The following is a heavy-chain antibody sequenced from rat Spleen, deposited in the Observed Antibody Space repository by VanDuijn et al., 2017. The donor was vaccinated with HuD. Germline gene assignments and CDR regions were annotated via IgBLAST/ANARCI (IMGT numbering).Heavy chain of an antibody. J-gene: IGHJ1*01. V-gene: IGHV5-31*01. D-gene: IGHD1-8*01. CDR2: ITNTGGSI. Sequence: EVQLVESGGGLVQPGRSLKLSCVASGFTFNNYWMSWIRQAPGKGLEWVASITNTGGSIYYPDPVKGRFTISRDNAQNTLYLQMNSLRSEDTATYYCTRSRFNYSSYWYFDFWGPGTMVTVSS. CDR1: GFTFNNYW. CDR3: TRSRFNYSSYWYFDF.